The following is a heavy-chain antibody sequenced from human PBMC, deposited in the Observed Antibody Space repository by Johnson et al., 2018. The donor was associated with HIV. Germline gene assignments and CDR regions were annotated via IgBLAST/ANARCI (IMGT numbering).Heavy chain of an antibody. V-gene: IGHV3-74*02. CDR3: LSPSDAFDI. J-gene: IGHJ3*02. Sequence: VQLVESGGGVVQPGGSLRLSCAASGFTFSSYWMHWFRQAPGNGLVWVSHINSEGSSTTYADSVKGRFTISRDNSKNTLYLQMNSLRAEDTAVYYCLSPSDAFDIWGQGTMVTVSS. CDR1: GFTFSSYW. CDR2: INSEGSST.